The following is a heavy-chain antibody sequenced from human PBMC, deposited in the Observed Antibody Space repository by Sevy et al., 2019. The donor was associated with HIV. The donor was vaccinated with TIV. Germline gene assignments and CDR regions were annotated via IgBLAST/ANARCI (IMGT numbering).Heavy chain of an antibody. Sequence: GGSLRLSCAASGFTFSSYAMSWVRQAPGKGLEWVSAISGSGGSTYYADSVKGRFTISRDNSKNTLYLQMNSLRAEDTAVYYCAKDLTIFGVVIGAFVIWGQGTMVTVSS. D-gene: IGHD3-3*01. CDR2: ISGSGGST. J-gene: IGHJ3*02. CDR1: GFTFSSYA. V-gene: IGHV3-23*01. CDR3: AKDLTIFGVVIGAFVI.